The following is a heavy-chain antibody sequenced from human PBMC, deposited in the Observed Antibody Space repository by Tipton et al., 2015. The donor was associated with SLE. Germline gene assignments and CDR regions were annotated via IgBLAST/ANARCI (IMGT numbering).Heavy chain of an antibody. V-gene: IGHV3-30*02. CDR2: IRYDGSNK. D-gene: IGHD3-3*01. CDR3: AKGRGITIFGVVRSDYYYGMDV. Sequence: SLRLSCAASGFTFSSYWMNWVRQAPGKGLEWVAFIRYDGSNKYYADSVKGRFTISRDNSKNTLYLQMNSPRAEDTAVYYCAKGRGITIFGVVRSDYYYGMDVWGQGTTVTVSS. J-gene: IGHJ6*02. CDR1: GFTFSSYW.